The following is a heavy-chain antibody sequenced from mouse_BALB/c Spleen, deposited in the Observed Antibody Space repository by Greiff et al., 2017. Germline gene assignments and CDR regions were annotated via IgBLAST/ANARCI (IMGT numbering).Heavy chain of an antibody. CDR3: ARSLGYRYERTYYYAMDY. D-gene: IGHD2-14*01. Sequence: QVQLQQSGAELARPGASVKLSCKASGYTFTSYWMQWVKQRPGQGLEWIGAIYPGDGDTRYTQKFKGKATLTADKSSSTAYMQLSSLASEDSAVYYCARSLGYRYERTYYYAMDYWGQGTSVTVSS. V-gene: IGHV1-87*01. CDR2: IYPGDGDT. J-gene: IGHJ4*01. CDR1: GYTFTSYW.